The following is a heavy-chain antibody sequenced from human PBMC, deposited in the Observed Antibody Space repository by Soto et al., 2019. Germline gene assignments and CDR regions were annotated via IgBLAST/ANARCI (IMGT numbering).Heavy chain of an antibody. D-gene: IGHD5-18*01. CDR2: ISYDGSDK. CDR3: ARARGYSYGGNMDV. CDR1: GYTFSAYA. Sequence: GGSLRLSCAASGYTFSAYAMHWVRQAPGKGLEWAAVISYDGSDKYYVDSVKGRFTISRDQAKNTLYLQMNSLRVEDTAVYYCARARGYSYGGNMDVWGQGPTVTVYS. V-gene: IGHV3-30-3*01. J-gene: IGHJ6*02.